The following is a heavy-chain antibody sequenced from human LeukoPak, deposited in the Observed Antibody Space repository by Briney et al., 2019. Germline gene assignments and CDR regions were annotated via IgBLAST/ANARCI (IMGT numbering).Heavy chain of an antibody. D-gene: IGHD1-26*01. CDR3: ARRIPSGSYSFDY. CDR1: GYTFTGYY. J-gene: IGHJ4*02. V-gene: IGHV1-2*02. CDR2: INPNSGGT. Sequence: ASVKVSCKASGYTFTGYYMHWVRQAPGQGLEWMGWINPNSGGTNYAQKFQGRVTMTRDTSISTAYMELSRLRSDDTAVYYCARRIPSGSYSFDYWGQGTLVTVSS.